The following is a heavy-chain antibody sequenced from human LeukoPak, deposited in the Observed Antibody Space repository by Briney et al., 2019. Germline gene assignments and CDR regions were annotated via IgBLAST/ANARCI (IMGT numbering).Heavy chain of an antibody. CDR1: GGSISSSSYY. CDR3: ASQRRLRFILSVDGRYYFDY. D-gene: IGHD5-12*01. J-gene: IGHJ4*02. V-gene: IGHV4-39*01. Sequence: PSETLSLTCTVSGGSISSSSYYWGWIRQPPGKGLEWIGSIYYSGSTYYNPSLKSRVTISVDTSKNQFSLKLSSVTAADTAVYYCASQRRLRFILSVDGRYYFDYWGQGTLVTVSS. CDR2: IYYSGST.